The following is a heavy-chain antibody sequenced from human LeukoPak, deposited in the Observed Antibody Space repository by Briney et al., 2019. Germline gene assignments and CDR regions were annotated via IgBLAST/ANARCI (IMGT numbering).Heavy chain of an antibody. V-gene: IGHV1-69*01. CDR2: A. Sequence: ANYAQKFQGRVTITADESTSTAYMELSSLRSEDTAVYYCATIDARGHVEMATMDHYYYMDVWGKGTTVTVSS. J-gene: IGHJ6*03. CDR3: ATIDARGHVEMATMDHYYYMDV. D-gene: IGHD5-24*01.